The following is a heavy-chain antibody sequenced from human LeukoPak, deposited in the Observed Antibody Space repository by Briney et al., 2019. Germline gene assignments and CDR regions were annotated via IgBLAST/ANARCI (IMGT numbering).Heavy chain of an antibody. CDR2: INPSGGST. Sequence: GASVKVSCKASGYTFTSYYTHWVRQAPGQGLEWMGIINPSGGSTSYAQKFQGRVTMTTDTSTSTAYMELRSLRSDGTAVYYCARLISVPTYYDFWSGYDYYYYMDVWGKGTTVTVSS. J-gene: IGHJ6*03. V-gene: IGHV1-46*01. CDR3: ARLISVPTYYDFWSGYDYYYYMDV. D-gene: IGHD3-3*01. CDR1: GYTFTSYY.